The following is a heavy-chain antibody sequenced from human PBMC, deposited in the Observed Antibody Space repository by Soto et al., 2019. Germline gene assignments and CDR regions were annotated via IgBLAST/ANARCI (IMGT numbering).Heavy chain of an antibody. CDR1: GGSISSYY. J-gene: IGHJ4*02. D-gene: IGHD6-19*01. CDR2: IYYTGNT. CDR3: ARARTSSAVDFDY. Sequence: PQTLSLTCTVTGGSISSYYWSWIRQPPGKGLEWIGYIYYTGNTNYNPSLKSRVTISVDTSKNQFSLKLTSLTAADTAVYYCARARTSSAVDFDYWPQRTLVTVYS. V-gene: IGHV4-59*01.